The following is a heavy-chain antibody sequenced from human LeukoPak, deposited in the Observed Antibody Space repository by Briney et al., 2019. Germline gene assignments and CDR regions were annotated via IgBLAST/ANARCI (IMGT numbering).Heavy chain of an antibody. V-gene: IGHV3-23*01. D-gene: IGHD3-3*01. CDR2: ISDSGAST. CDR1: GFTFSSYA. CDR3: ARDSHLFLLPTRSPGGLGAIDY. Sequence: GGSLRLSCAASGFTFSSYAMTWVRQAPGKGLEWVSAISDSGASTYYADSVKGRFTISRDNFKNTLYLQMISLRAEDTAVYYCARDSHLFLLPTRSPGGLGAIDYWGQGTLVTVSS. J-gene: IGHJ4*02.